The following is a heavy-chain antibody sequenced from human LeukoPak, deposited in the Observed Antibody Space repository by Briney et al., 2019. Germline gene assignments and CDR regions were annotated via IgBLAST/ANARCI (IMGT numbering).Heavy chain of an antibody. CDR3: ARVEYSGNGNLY. D-gene: IGHD1-26*01. CDR1: GLTFINYW. V-gene: IGHV3-7*03. CDR2: INRDGSGK. Sequence: AGGSLRLSCAVSGLTFINYWMTWVRQAPGKGLEGVANINRDGSGKYYLPSVRGRFTISKDDAKDSLYLQMDSLRPEDTAIYYCARVEYSGNGNLYWGQGTLVTVSS. J-gene: IGHJ4*02.